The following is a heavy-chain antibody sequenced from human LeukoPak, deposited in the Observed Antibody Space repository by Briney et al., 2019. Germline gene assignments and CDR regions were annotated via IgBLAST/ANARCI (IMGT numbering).Heavy chain of an antibody. CDR3: ARGLRDSLLWFGELPSSFDY. Sequence: GASVKVSCKASGYTFTGYYMHWVRQAPGQGLEWMGWINPNSGGTNYAQKFQGRGTMTRDTSISTAYMELSRLRSDDTAVYYCARGLRDSLLWFGELPSSFDYWGQGTLVTVSS. V-gene: IGHV1-2*02. CDR2: INPNSGGT. D-gene: IGHD3-10*01. CDR1: GYTFTGYY. J-gene: IGHJ4*02.